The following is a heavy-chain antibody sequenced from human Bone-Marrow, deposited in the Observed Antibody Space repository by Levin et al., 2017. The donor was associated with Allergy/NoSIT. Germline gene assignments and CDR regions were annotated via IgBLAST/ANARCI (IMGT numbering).Heavy chain of an antibody. CDR2: VYSRGDT. CDR1: GFTVSSNY. V-gene: IGHV3-53*01. Sequence: LSLTCAASGFTVSSNYMTWVRQAPGKGLEWVSSVYSRGDTDYADSVKGRFTISRDKSKNTLYLQMNSLRVEDTAVYYCARHPASMALGDYWGQGILVTVSS. D-gene: IGHD2-2*01. CDR3: ARHPASMALGDY. J-gene: IGHJ4*02.